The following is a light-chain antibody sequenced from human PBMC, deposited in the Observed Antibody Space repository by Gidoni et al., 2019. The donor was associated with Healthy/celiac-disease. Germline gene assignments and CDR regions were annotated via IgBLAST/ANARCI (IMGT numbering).Light chain of an antibody. CDR1: SSNIGSNY. CDR2: SNN. CDR3: AAWDDSLSGLV. Sequence: QSVLTQPRSASGTPGQRVTISCSGSSSNIGSNYVYWYQQLPGTAPKLLIHSNNQRPSGVPDRFSGSKSGTSASLAISGLRSEDEADYYCAAWDDSLSGLVFGGGTKVTVL. V-gene: IGLV1-47*02. J-gene: IGLJ3*02.